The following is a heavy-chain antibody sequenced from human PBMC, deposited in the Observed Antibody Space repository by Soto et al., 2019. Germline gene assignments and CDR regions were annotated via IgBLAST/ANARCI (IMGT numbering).Heavy chain of an antibody. D-gene: IGHD3-22*01. J-gene: IGHJ6*02. CDR2: IKQGGSEK. CDR1: GFTFISYW. V-gene: IGHV3-7*01. Sequence: PGGSLRLSCAASGFTFISYWMSWVRQAPGKGLEWVANIKQGGSEKYYVDSVKGRFTISRDNAKNSLYLQMNSLRAEDTAVYYCASFPHHYYDSSGYYLSRYYGMDVWGQGTTVTVSS. CDR3: ASFPHHYYDSSGYYLSRYYGMDV.